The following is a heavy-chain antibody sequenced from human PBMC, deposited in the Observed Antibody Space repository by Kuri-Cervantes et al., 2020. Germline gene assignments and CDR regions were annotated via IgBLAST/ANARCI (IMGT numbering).Heavy chain of an antibody. CDR1: GYTFTSYD. V-gene: IGHV1-8*01. D-gene: IGHD2-8*01. CDR3: VKGGLYGDYLDH. J-gene: IGHJ4*02. Sequence: ASVKVSCKASGYTFTSYDINWVRQATGQGLEWMGWMNPNSGNTGYAQKFQGRVTMTRNTSISTAYMELSSLRSEDTAVYYCVKGGLYGDYLDHWGQGTLVTVSS. CDR2: MNPNSGNT.